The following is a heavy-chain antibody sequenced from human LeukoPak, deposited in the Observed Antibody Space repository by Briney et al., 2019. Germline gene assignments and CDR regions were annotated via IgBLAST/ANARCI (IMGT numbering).Heavy chain of an antibody. V-gene: IGHV4-39*01. CDR2: VYFSGST. J-gene: IGHJ4*02. CDR1: CGSISSSIYC. Sequence: AYTQSLTSAAACGSISSSIYCWRWIRQPPGKGLGWIGSVYFSGSTYYYPSLKNTITISVDTSKIQISLKLSSVTAADPAVYYCARRGCSSGRTYCYYFDYWGQGTLVTVSS. D-gene: IGHD6-19*01. CDR3: ARRGCSSGRTYCYYFDY.